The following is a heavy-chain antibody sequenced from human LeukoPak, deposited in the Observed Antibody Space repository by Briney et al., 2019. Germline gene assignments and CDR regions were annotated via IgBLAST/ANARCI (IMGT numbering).Heavy chain of an antibody. Sequence: GGSLRLSCAASGFTFSSYAMHWVRQAPGKGLEWVAVISYDGSNKYYAEAVKGRFTVSGDNSKNTLYLQMNRLRADDTAVYYCAKDPTYSGYGGLDVWGKGTTVTIPS. CDR2: ISYDGSNK. CDR3: AKDPTYSGYGGLDV. CDR1: GFTFSSYA. J-gene: IGHJ6*04. D-gene: IGHD5-12*01. V-gene: IGHV3-30-3*01.